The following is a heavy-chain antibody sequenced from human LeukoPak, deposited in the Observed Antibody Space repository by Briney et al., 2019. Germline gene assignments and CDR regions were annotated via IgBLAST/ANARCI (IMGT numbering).Heavy chain of an antibody. CDR3: ATSVVAAAVAPGAFDI. Sequence: PGGSLRLSCAASGFTFSSYWMSWVRQAPGKGLEWVANIKQDGSEKYYVDSVKGRFTISRDNAKNSLYLQMNSLRAEDTAVYYCATSVVAAAVAPGAFDIWGQGTMVTVSS. CDR2: IKQDGSEK. CDR1: GFTFSSYW. D-gene: IGHD6-13*01. J-gene: IGHJ3*02. V-gene: IGHV3-7*01.